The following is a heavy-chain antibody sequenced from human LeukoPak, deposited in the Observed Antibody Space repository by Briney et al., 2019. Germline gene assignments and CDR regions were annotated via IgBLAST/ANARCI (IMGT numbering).Heavy chain of an antibody. D-gene: IGHD5-12*01. CDR3: ARDGYSGSDAL. J-gene: IGHJ4*02. V-gene: IGHV4-59*01. CDR2: IYHSGST. CDR1: VGSISTYY. Sequence: PSETLSLTCTVSVGSISTYYWTWIRQPPGKGLEWIGYIYHSGSTNYNPSLKSRVTISVDTSQNQFSMKLTSVTAADTAVYYCARDGYSGSDALWGQGTLVTVSS.